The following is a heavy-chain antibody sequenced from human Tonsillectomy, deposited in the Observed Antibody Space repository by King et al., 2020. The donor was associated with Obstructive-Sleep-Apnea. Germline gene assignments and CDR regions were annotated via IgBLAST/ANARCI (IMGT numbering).Heavy chain of an antibody. D-gene: IGHD3-10*01. CDR3: ARDTPPYGRLFDY. CDR2: IIPILDIT. CDR1: GGIFSTFA. J-gene: IGHJ4*02. Sequence: QLVQSGAEVKKPGSSVKVSCKASGGIFSTFAFSWVRQAPGQGLEWMGGIIPILDITNYAHKFQGRVTITADKSTSTAYMELSSLRSEDTAVYYCARDTPPYGRLFDYWGQGTLVTVSS. V-gene: IGHV1-69*10.